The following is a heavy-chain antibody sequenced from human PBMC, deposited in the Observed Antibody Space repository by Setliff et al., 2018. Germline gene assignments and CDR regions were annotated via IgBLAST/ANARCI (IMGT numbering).Heavy chain of an antibody. D-gene: IGHD2-2*01. CDR1: GFTFRFYW. CDR3: ARAHSSTLSVHDY. Sequence: GGSLRLSCAASGFTFRFYWMHWVRQVPGKGPVWVSRIKGDGSSRSYVDSVKGRFTISRDNAKNTLYLQMNSLRAEDTAVYYCARAHSSTLSVHDYWGQGTLVTVSS. J-gene: IGHJ4*02. V-gene: IGHV3-74*01. CDR2: IKGDGSSR.